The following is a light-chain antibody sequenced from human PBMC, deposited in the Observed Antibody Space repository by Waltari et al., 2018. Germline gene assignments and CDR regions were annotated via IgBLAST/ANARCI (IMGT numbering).Light chain of an antibody. J-gene: IGLJ2*01. CDR3: CSFATNSIVI. CDR2: AVN. Sequence: QSALTQPASVSGSPGQSITISCSGTGSDVGSYNLVSWYQQHPGKAPKLIIYAVNMRPLWVSDLFSGSKSCVTASLTSSGLQAEDEAVYFCCSFATNSIVIFGGGTKLTVL. CDR1: GSDVGSYNL. V-gene: IGLV2-23*02.